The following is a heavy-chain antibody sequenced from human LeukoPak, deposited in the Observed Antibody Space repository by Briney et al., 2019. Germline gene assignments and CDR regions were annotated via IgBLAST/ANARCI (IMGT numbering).Heavy chain of an antibody. CDR2: IYYSGST. J-gene: IGHJ4*02. CDR1: GGSFSGYY. CDR3: ARDSGYCSGGSCYPANFDY. Sequence: SETLSLTCAVYGGSFSGYYWSWIRQPPGKGLEWIGYIYYSGSTNYNPSLKSRVTMSIDMSKNQFSLKLSSVTAADTAVYYCARDSGYCSGGSCYPANFDYWGQGTLVTVSS. V-gene: IGHV4-59*01. D-gene: IGHD2-15*01.